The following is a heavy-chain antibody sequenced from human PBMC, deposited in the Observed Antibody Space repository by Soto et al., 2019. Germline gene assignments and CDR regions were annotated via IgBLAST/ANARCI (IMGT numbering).Heavy chain of an antibody. CDR2: ISSNGGTT. CDR1: GFTFSSYY. J-gene: IGHJ4*02. Sequence: EVQLAESGGGMVQPGGSLRLSCVASGFTFSSYYMHWVRQAPGKGLEYVSSISSNGGTTYYGNSVKGRFTISRDNSKNTLYLQMGSLRAEDMAVYYFVRRVSGNYDYWGQGTLGTVSS. D-gene: IGHD1-7*01. CDR3: VRRVSGNYDY. V-gene: IGHV3-64*01.